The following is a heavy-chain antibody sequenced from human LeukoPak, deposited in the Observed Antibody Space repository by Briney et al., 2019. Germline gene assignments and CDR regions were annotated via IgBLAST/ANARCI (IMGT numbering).Heavy chain of an antibody. CDR1: GYTLTELS. V-gene: IGHV1-24*01. CDR3: ASWRLVGAAVFYGMDV. J-gene: IGHJ6*02. CDR2: FDPEDGET. Sequence: ASVKVSCKVSGYTLTELSMHWVRQAPGKGLEWMGGFDPEDGETIYAQKFQGRVTMTEDTSTDTAYMELSSLRSEDTAVYYCASWRLVGAAVFYGMDVWGQGTTVTVSS. D-gene: IGHD1-26*01.